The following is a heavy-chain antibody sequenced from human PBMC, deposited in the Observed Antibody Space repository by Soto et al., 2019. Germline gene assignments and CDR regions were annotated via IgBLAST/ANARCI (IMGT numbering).Heavy chain of an antibody. CDR1: GGSISNGDYY. J-gene: IGHJ4*02. CDR2: IYYSGNT. D-gene: IGHD1-1*01. CDR3: AGTYRDCNHY. Sequence: SETLSLTCTVSGGSISNGDYYWNWIRQPPEKGLEWIGSIYYSGNTYYNPSLKSRVTISVDTSKNQFSLRLSSVTAADTAVYYCAGTYRDCNHYWRQGTLV. V-gene: IGHV4-30-4*01.